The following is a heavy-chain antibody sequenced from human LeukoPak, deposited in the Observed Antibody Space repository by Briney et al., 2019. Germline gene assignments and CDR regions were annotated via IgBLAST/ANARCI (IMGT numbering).Heavy chain of an antibody. Sequence: ASVKVSCKASGYTFTGYYMHWVRQAPGQGLEWMGWINPNSGGTNYAQKLQGRVTMTTDTSTSTAYMELRSLRSDDTAVYYCARDWGQQLATGWFDPWGQGTLVTVSS. CDR3: ARDWGQQLATGWFDP. CDR2: INPNSGGT. J-gene: IGHJ5*02. V-gene: IGHV1-2*02. CDR1: GYTFTGYY. D-gene: IGHD6-13*01.